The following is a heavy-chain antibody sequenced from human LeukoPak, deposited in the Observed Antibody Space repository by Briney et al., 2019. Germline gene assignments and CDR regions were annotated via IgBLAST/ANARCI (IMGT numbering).Heavy chain of an antibody. CDR1: GFTFSSYA. Sequence: PGGSLRLSCAASGFTFSSYAMSWVRQAPRKGLEWVSVVSGSGSSTDYADSVKGRFTISRDNSKNTLYLQMRSLSAEDTAVYYCAKMNVLTGYYTPNFDFWGAGTLVTVSS. J-gene: IGHJ4*02. CDR2: VSGSGSST. V-gene: IGHV3-23*01. CDR3: AKMNVLTGYYTPNFDF. D-gene: IGHD3-9*01.